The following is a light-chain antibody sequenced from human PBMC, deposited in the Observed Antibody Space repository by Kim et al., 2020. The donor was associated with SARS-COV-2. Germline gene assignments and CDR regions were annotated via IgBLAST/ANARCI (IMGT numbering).Light chain of an antibody. CDR2: DEN. J-gene: IGLJ1*01. V-gene: IGLV3-19*01. CDR3: NSRDTSGNQYV. Sequence: AWGQTVRVPCHGDSLRSYYANWYQQKPGQATVLGIFDENSRPSGIPDRLSGASSGNTASLTIPGAQAEEDADYYCNSRDTSGNQYVFGTGTKVTVL. CDR1: SLRSYY.